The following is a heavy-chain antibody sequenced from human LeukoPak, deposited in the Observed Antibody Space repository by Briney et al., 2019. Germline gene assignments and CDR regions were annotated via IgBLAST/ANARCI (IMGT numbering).Heavy chain of an antibody. V-gene: IGHV1-69-2*01. CDR1: GCTFTGYY. CDR3: ERAVAGSLDFDY. Sequence: ASVKISCKVSGCTFTGYYMHWVQQAPGKGLEWMGLVDPEDGETIYAEKFQGRVTITADTSTDTAYMELSSLRSEDTAVYYCERAVAGSLDFDYWGQGTLVTVSS. CDR2: VDPEDGET. J-gene: IGHJ4*02. D-gene: IGHD6-19*01.